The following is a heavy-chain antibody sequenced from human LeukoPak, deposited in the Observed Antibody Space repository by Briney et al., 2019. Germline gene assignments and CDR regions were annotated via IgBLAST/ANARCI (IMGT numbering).Heavy chain of an antibody. V-gene: IGHV3-48*04. CDR2: ISSSSSTI. CDR3: ARDTHYYDTVGKRKYYFDY. D-gene: IGHD3-22*01. Sequence: GGSLRLSCAASGFTFSSYSMNWVRQAPGKGLEWVSYISSSSSTIYYADSVKGRSTISRDNAKNSLYLQMNSLRAEDTAVYYCARDTHYYDTVGKRKYYFDYWGQGALVTVSS. J-gene: IGHJ4*02. CDR1: GFTFSSYS.